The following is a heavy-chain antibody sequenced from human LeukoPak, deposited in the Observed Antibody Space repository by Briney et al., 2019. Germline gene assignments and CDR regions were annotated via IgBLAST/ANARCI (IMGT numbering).Heavy chain of an antibody. CDR3: AKEDPKYYYYGMDV. CDR2: ISGSGGST. Sequence: GGSLRLSCAASGFTFSTYAMSWVRQAPGKGLEWVSAISGSGGSTFYADSVKGRFTISRDTSKNTLYLQMNSLRAEDTAVYCCAKEDPKYYYYGMDVWGQGTTVTVSS. CDR1: GFTFSTYA. V-gene: IGHV3-23*01. J-gene: IGHJ6*02.